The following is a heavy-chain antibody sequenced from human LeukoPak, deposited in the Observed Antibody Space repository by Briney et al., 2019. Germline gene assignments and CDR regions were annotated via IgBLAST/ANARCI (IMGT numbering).Heavy chain of an antibody. V-gene: IGHV3-30*04. D-gene: IGHD6-13*01. CDR2: ISYDGSNK. CDR3: ARGADSSSWYWFDP. J-gene: IGHJ5*02. Sequence: GGSLRLSCAASGFTFSSYAMHWVRQAPGKGLEWVAVISYDGSNKYYADSVKGRFTISRGNSKNTLYLQMNSLRAEDTAVYYCARGADSSSWYWFDPWGQGTLVTVSS. CDR1: GFTFSSYA.